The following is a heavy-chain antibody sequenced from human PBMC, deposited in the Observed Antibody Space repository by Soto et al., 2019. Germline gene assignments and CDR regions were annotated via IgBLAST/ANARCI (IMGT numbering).Heavy chain of an antibody. D-gene: IGHD3-10*01. CDR2: ISGGGDAT. V-gene: IGHV3-23*01. CDR3: AKGRGGSGSLTPRVDF. J-gene: IGHJ4*02. Sequence: EVQLSESGGGLVQPGGSLRLSCAASGFTFNNYCMTWVRQAPGKGLEWVSAISGGGDATSYADSVKGRFTVSRDGSKNALYLKMSSLRAEDTALYYCAKGRGGSGSLTPRVDFWGQGTLVTVSS. CDR1: GFTFNNYC.